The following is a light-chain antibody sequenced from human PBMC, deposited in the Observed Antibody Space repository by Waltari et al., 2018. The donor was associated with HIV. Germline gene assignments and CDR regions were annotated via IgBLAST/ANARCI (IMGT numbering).Light chain of an antibody. CDR1: TLSSKY. CDR3: QSADHSDSCV. Sequence: SYELTQPPSVSVSPGQTARITCSGDTLSSKYTSWYQQKPGLAPNLVIFKDSERPSGIPGRFSGSTSGQTVTLTISEVQTEDEADYYCQSADHSDSCVFGTGTTLTVL. CDR2: KDS. V-gene: IGLV3-25*03. J-gene: IGLJ1*01.